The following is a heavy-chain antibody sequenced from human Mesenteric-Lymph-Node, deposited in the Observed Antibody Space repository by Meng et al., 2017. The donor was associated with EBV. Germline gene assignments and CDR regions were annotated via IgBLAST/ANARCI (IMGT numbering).Heavy chain of an antibody. Sequence: GRPQKGGEGLLKPSETPSLTCAVYGGSFSGYYWSWTRQPPGKGLEWSGEIKQTGSTNHNPSLKSRVTISVDTSKNQFSLKLSSVTAADTAVYYCARGEKGPIDYWGQGTLVTVSS. J-gene: IGHJ4*02. CDR3: ARGEKGPIDY. CDR2: IKQTGST. V-gene: IGHV4-34*01. CDR1: GGSFSGYY.